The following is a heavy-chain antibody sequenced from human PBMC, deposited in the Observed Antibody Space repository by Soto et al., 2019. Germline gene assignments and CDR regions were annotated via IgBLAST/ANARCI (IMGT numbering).Heavy chain of an antibody. J-gene: IGHJ5*02. CDR3: AKDRASSPNNPPNWFDP. Sequence: EVQLLESGGGLVQPGGSLRLSCAASGFTFSSYAMSWVRQAPGKGLEWVSAISGSGGSTYYAGSVKGRFTISRDNSKNTLCLQMNSLRAEDTAVYYCAKDRASSPNNPPNWFDPWGQGTLVTVSS. CDR1: GFTFSSYA. D-gene: IGHD6-6*01. CDR2: ISGSGGST. V-gene: IGHV3-23*01.